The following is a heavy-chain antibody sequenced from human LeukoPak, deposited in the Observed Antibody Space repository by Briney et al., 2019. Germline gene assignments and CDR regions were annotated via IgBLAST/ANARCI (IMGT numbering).Heavy chain of an antibody. J-gene: IGHJ1*01. CDR1: GFTFDDYG. D-gene: IGHD6-13*01. V-gene: IGHV3-20*04. CDR3: ARQRWPRSIAAAGTVYFQH. Sequence: GGSLRLSCAASGFTFDDYGMSWVRQAPGKGLERVSGINWNGGSTGYADSVKGRFTISRDNAKNSLYLQMNSLRAEDTALYYCARQRWPRSIAAAGTVYFQHWGQGTLVTVSS. CDR2: INWNGGST.